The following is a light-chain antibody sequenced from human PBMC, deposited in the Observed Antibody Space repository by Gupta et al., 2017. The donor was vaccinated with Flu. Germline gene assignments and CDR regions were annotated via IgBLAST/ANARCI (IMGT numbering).Light chain of an antibody. CDR3: QVWDRSSAHEV. CDR2: DDY. J-gene: IGLJ1*01. V-gene: IGLV3-21*02. Sequence: GQTARITCGGDNIVSKSVHWYQQKPGQAPVLVVYDDYDRPSGIPERFSGSNSENTATLSISRVEAGDEADYFCQVWDRSSAHEVFGAGTKVSV. CDR1: NIVSKS.